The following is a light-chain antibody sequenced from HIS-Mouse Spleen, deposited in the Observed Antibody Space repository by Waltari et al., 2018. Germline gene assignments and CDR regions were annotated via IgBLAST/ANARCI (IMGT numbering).Light chain of an antibody. CDR2: AAS. J-gene: IGKJ4*01. V-gene: IGKV1-8*01. Sequence: AIRMTQSPSSLPASTRDRVTITRRASQGISSYLPWYQQKPGKAPKLLIYAASTLQSGVPSRFSGGGSGTDFTLTISCLQSEDFATYYCQQYYSYPRTFGGGTKVEIK. CDR1: QGISSY. CDR3: QQYYSYPRT.